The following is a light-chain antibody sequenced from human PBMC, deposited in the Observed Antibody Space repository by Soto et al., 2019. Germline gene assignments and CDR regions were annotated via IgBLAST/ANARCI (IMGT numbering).Light chain of an antibody. CDR3: CSFTTSSTDV. J-gene: IGLJ1*01. V-gene: IGLV2-14*01. CDR2: DVT. CDR1: SSDVGGYNY. Sequence: QSALTQPASVSGSPGQSITISCTGTSSDVGGYNYVSWYQQYPGKAPKVMIYDVTNRPSGVSNRFSGSRSGNTASLTISGLQAEDEADYYCCSFTTSSTDVFGTGTKVTVL.